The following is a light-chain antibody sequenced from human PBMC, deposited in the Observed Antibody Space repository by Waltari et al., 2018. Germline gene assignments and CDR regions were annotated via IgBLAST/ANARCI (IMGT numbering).Light chain of an antibody. CDR1: QGIGRY. J-gene: IGKJ2*01. Sequence: DIQLTQSPSFVSASLVDKVTFTCRASQGIGRYLAWYQQAPGKAPKLLIFAASNLQSEFPLRFSGSGSGKEFTLNISDLQPEDIATYYCQQANSFPYTFGQGTKLEIK. CDR2: AAS. V-gene: IGKV1-12*01. CDR3: QQANSFPYT.